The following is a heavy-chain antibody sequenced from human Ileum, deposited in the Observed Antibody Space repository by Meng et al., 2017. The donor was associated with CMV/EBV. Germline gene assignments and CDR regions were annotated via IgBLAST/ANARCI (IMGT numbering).Heavy chain of an antibody. Sequence: SGGSISRADWWTWVRQTPGKGLEWIGEVYRGGNAMYHPSLQSRLTISVDDSTNQVSLRLRSVTAADTAMYYCTTGSAYSPPGQFHQWGQGTLVTVSS. CDR1: GGSISRADW. J-gene: IGHJ4*02. CDR2: VYRGGNA. V-gene: IGHV4-4*02. D-gene: IGHD3-22*01. CDR3: TTGSAYSPPGQFHQ.